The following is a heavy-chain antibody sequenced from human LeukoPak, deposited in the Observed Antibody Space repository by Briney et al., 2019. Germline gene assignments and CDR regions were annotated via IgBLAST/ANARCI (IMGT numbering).Heavy chain of an antibody. CDR3: ALMSKYSSGWDYYYYYMDV. CDR1: GGTFSSYA. V-gene: IGHV1-69*06. J-gene: IGHJ6*03. Sequence: SVKVSCKASGGTFSSYAISWVRQAPGQGLEWMGGIIPIFGTANYAQKFQGRVTITADKSTSTAYMELSSLRSEDTAVYYCALMSKYSSGWDYYYYYMDVWGKGTTVTVSS. CDR2: IIPIFGTA. D-gene: IGHD6-19*01.